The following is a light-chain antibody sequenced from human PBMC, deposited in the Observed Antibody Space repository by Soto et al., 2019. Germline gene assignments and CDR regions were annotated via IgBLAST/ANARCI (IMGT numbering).Light chain of an antibody. CDR3: SSYTSSSTLYV. CDR2: EVS. V-gene: IGLV2-14*01. CDR1: SSDIGGYNY. J-gene: IGLJ1*01. Sequence: QSALTQPASVSGSPGQSITISCAGTSSDIGGYNYVSWYQQHPGKAPKVMIYEVSNRPSGVSNRFSGSKSGNTASLTISGLQVEDEADYYCSSYTSSSTLYVFGSGTKVTVL.